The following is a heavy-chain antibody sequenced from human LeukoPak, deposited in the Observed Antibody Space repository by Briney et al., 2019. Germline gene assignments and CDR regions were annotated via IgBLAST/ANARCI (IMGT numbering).Heavy chain of an antibody. J-gene: IGHJ4*02. Sequence: GGSLRLSCAASGFTFSSYAMHWVRQAPGKGLEWVAVISYDGSNKYYADSVKGRFTISRDNSKNTLYLQMNSLGAEDTAVYYCASTARFSGIVGAPGGFDYWGQGTLVTVSS. CDR1: GFTFSSYA. V-gene: IGHV3-30*04. CDR2: ISYDGSNK. CDR3: ASTARFSGIVGAPGGFDY. D-gene: IGHD1-26*01.